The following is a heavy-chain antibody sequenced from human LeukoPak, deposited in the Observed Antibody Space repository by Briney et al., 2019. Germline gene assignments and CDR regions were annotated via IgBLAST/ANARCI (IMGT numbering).Heavy chain of an antibody. CDR1: GGSISSGGYY. D-gene: IGHD3-16*01. CDR2: IYYSGPT. Sequence: SETLSLTCTVSGGSISSGGYYWSWIRQHPGKGLEWIGYIYYSGPTRYNPSLKSRVTISVDTSKNQFSLKLRSVTAADTAVYYCARRGGEAFDYWGQGTLVTVSS. V-gene: IGHV4-61*08. CDR3: ARRGGEAFDY. J-gene: IGHJ4*02.